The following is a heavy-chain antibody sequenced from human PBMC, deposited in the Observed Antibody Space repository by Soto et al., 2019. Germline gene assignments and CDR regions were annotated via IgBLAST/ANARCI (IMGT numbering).Heavy chain of an antibody. CDR1: GFTFTSSA. D-gene: IGHD4-17*01. Sequence: SVKVSCKASGFTFTSSAVQWVRQARGERLEWIGWIVVGSGNTNYAQKFQERVTITRDMSTSTAYMELSSLRSEDTAVYYCAADPYNDYGGNWLEWYYYYGMDVWGQGTTVTAP. CDR3: AADPYNDYGGNWLEWYYYYGMDV. CDR2: IVVGSGNT. V-gene: IGHV1-58*01. J-gene: IGHJ6*02.